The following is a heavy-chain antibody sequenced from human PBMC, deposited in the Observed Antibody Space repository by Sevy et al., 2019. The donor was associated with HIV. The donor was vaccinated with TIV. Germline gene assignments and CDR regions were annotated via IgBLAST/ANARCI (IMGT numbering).Heavy chain of an antibody. J-gene: IGHJ2*01. Sequence: SETLSLTCTVSGGSISGSTNYWGWIRQSPGKGLEWIGSLDYGGSTYLNPSLKSRVTTSVDTSKNQFSLKLNSVTAADTAVYYCVRHLTNYLYWYFDLWGRGALVTVSS. D-gene: IGHD2-8*01. CDR3: VRHLTNYLYWYFDL. V-gene: IGHV4-39*01. CDR1: GGSISGSTNY. CDR2: LDYGGST.